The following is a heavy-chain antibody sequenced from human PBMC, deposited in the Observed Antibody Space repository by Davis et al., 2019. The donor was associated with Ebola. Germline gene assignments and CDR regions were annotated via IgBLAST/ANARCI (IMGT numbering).Heavy chain of an antibody. Sequence: SETLSPTCAVPGGSIRSSNWWSWLRPPPGQGLEWIGEIYHSGSTNYNPSLKSRVTISVDKSKNQFSLKLSSVTAADTAVYYCARAPSGYDLYFDYWGQGTLVTVSS. CDR1: GGSIRSSNW. J-gene: IGHJ4*02. CDR3: ARAPSGYDLYFDY. V-gene: IGHV4-4*02. CDR2: IYHSGST. D-gene: IGHD5-12*01.